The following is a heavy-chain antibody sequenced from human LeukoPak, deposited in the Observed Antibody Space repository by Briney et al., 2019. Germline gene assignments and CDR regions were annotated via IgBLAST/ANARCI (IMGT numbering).Heavy chain of an antibody. CDR2: ISYDGSNK. D-gene: IGHD6-13*01. CDR3: AKDRAGIAAAGLDY. V-gene: IGHV3-30-3*01. Sequence: PGRSLRLSCAASGFTFSSYAMHWVRQAPGKGLEWVAVISYDGSNKYYADSVKGRFTISRDNSKNTLYLQMNSLRAEDTAVYYCAKDRAGIAAAGLDYWGQGTLVTVSS. J-gene: IGHJ4*02. CDR1: GFTFSSYA.